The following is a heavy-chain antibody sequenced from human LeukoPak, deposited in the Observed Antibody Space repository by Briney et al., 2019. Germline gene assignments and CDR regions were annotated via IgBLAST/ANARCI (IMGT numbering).Heavy chain of an antibody. D-gene: IGHD3-3*01. J-gene: IGHJ5*02. V-gene: IGHV1-18*01. CDR2: ISAYNGNT. CDR1: GYTFTSYG. CDR3: AKPNYDFWSGYPNWFDP. Sequence: ASVKVSCKASGYTFTSYGISWVRQAPGQGLEWMGWISAYNGNTNYAQKLQGRVTMTTDTSTSTAYMELRSLRSDDTAVYYCAKPNYDFWSGYPNWFDPWGQGTLVTVSS.